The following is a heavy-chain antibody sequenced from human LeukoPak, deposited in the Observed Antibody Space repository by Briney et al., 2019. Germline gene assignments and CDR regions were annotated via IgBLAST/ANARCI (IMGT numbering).Heavy chain of an antibody. CDR1: GGSISSYY. CDR3: ARAVQARSFDY. CDR2: IYYSGST. Sequence: SETLSLTCTVSGGSISSYYWSWIRQPPGKGLEWIGYIYYSGSTNYNPSLKSRVTISVDTSKNQFSLKLSSVTAADTAVYYCARAVQARSFDYWGQGTLVTASS. J-gene: IGHJ4*02. D-gene: IGHD1-14*01. V-gene: IGHV4-59*08.